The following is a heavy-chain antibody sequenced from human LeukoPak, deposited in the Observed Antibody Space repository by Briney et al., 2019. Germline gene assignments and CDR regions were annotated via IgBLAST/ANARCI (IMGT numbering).Heavy chain of an antibody. V-gene: IGHV3-23*01. CDR3: AKWGMVRGVAYYYGMDV. J-gene: IGHJ6*02. D-gene: IGHD3-10*01. CDR1: GFTFSSYA. CDR2: ISGSGGST. Sequence: GGSLRLSCAASGFTFSSYAMSWVRQAPGKGLEWVSAISGSGGSTYYADSVKGRFTISRDNSKNTLYLQMNSLRAEDTAVYYCAKWGMVRGVAYYYGMDVWGQGTTVTVSS.